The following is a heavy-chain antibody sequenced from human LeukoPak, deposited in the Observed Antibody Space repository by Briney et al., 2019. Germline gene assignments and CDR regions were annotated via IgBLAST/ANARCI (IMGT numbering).Heavy chain of an antibody. D-gene: IGHD6-19*01. V-gene: IGHV4-59*01. CDR3: ARDPGEVAGPYYFDY. CDR1: GGSISSYY. Sequence: SETLSLTCTVSGGSISSYYRSWIRQPPGKGLEWIGYIYYSGSTNYNPSLKSRVTISVDTSKNQFSLKLSSVTAADTAVYYCARDPGEVAGPYYFDYWGQGTLVTVSS. J-gene: IGHJ4*02. CDR2: IYYSGST.